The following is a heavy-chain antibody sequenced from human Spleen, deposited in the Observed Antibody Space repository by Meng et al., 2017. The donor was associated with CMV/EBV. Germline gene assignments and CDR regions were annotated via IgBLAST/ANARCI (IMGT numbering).Heavy chain of an antibody. V-gene: IGHV3-7*03. Sequence: GESLKISCAASGFTFSSYWMSWVRQAPGKGLEWVANIKQDGSEKYYVDSVKGRFTISRDNAKNSLYLQMNSLRAEDTALYYCAKGGVVPAAIDYWGQGTLVTVSS. CDR2: IKQDGSEK. J-gene: IGHJ4*02. D-gene: IGHD2-2*01. CDR1: GFTFSSYW. CDR3: AKGGVVPAAIDY.